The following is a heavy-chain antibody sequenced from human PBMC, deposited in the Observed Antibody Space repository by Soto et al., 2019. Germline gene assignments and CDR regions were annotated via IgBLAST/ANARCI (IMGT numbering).Heavy chain of an antibody. V-gene: IGHV4-59*08. Sequence: QLQLQESGPGLVKPSETLSLTCTFSGVSTSGYYWSWIRQPPGKGLEWIAYIYYSGSTNSNPSLNSRVTISVDTSKNQFSLKLSSVTAADTAVYYCVSNSHEYRTSFDYWGQGTLVTVSS. CDR3: VSNSHEYRTSFDY. D-gene: IGHD1-1*01. CDR2: IYYSGST. CDR1: GVSTSGYY. J-gene: IGHJ4*02.